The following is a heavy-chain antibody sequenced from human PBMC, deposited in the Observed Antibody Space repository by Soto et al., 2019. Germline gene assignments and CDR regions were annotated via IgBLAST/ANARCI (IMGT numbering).Heavy chain of an antibody. Sequence: ASVKVSYKASGYTFTSYDINWVRQATGQGLEWMGWMNPNSGNTGYAQKFQGRVTMTRNTSISTAYMELSSLRSEDTAVYYCARVRDYYYYMDVWGKGTTVTVSS. V-gene: IGHV1-8*01. CDR1: GYTFTSYD. D-gene: IGHD3-10*01. J-gene: IGHJ6*03. CDR2: MNPNSGNT. CDR3: ARVRDYYYYMDV.